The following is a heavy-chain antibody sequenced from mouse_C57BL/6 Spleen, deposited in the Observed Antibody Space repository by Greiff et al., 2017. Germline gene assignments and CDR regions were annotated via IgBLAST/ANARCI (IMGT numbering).Heavy chain of an antibody. CDR3: TTEVAKAYYFDY. D-gene: IGHD1-1*01. Sequence: EVQLQQSGAGLVRPGASVKLSCTASGFNIKDDYMPWVKQRPEQGLEWIGWIDPENGDTEYASKFQGKATITADTSSNTGYLQLSSLTSEDTAVYYCTTEVAKAYYFDYWGQGTTLTVSS. CDR2: IDPENGDT. V-gene: IGHV14-4*01. CDR1: GFNIKDDY. J-gene: IGHJ2*01.